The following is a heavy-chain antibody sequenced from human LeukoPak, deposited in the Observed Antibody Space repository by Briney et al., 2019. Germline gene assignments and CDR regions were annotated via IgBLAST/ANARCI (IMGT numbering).Heavy chain of an antibody. D-gene: IGHD3-3*01. CDR1: GFTFSNAC. V-gene: IGHV3-15*01. J-gene: IGHJ4*02. CDR3: TTGGYYDFWSGHPKSYYFDY. CDR2: IKSKTDGGTT. Sequence: RGSLRLSCAASGFTFSNACMRWVRQAPGKGLEWVGRIKSKTDGGTTDYAGPVKGRFTISRDDSKNTLYLQMNSLKTEDTAVYYCTTGGYYDFWSGHPKSYYFDYWGQGTLVTVSS.